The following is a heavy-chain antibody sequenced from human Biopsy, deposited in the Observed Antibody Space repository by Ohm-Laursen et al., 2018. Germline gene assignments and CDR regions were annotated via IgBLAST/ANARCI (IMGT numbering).Heavy chain of an antibody. D-gene: IGHD3-16*01. CDR2: INSSGSTK. V-gene: IGHV3-11*01. Sequence: SLRLSCSASGFPVSDYYMSWIRQAPGRGLEWVSDINSSGSTKYYADSVRGRFTISRDNAKNSLYLQMNSLRVEDTAVYYCARSVGIMAAPIDYWGQGTLVTVSS. CDR1: GFPVSDYY. J-gene: IGHJ4*02. CDR3: ARSVGIMAAPIDY.